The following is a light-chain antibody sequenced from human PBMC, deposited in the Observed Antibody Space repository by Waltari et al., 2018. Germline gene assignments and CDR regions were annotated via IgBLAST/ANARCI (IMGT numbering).Light chain of an antibody. V-gene: IGKV2-30*02. CDR2: KVS. J-gene: IGKJ4*02. Sequence: DVVMTQSPLSLPVTLGQPASISCRCSQSLVQSDGNTYLNWFHQRPGQSPRRLIYKVSTRESGGPDTIGERGSGSDFTLKNSMVEAEDVGGYSCMQATHGPASTFGGVTKVEIK. CDR1: QSLVQSDGNTY. CDR3: MQATHGPAST.